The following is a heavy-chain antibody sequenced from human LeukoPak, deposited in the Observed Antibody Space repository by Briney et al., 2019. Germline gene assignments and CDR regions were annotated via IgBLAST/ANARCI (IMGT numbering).Heavy chain of an antibody. CDR3: ARAPTPIIAVAGSFDY. CDR1: GDSVSSNSAA. D-gene: IGHD6-19*01. V-gene: IGHV6-1*01. J-gene: IGHJ4*02. Sequence: SQTLSLTCAISGDSVSSNSAAWNWIRQSPSRGLEWLGRTYYRSTWYNDYAVSVKSRITINPDTSKNQFSLQVNSVTPEDTAVYYCARAPTPIIAVAGSFDYWGQGTLVTVSS. CDR2: TYYRSTWYN.